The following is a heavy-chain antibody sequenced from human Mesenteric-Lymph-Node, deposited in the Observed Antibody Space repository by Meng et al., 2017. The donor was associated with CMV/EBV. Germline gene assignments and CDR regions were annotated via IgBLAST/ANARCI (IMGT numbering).Heavy chain of an antibody. CDR3: AKDPHEFWSGKNWFDS. V-gene: IGHV3-30*02. CDR2: IRYDGETK. CDR1: GFTFSSYG. Sequence: LTCAASGFTFSSYGMHWVRQAPGKGLEWVAFIRYDGETKYYADSVKGRFSIYRDISKNMLFLHMSSLRPEDTAVYHCAKDPHEFWSGKNWFDSWGQGTLVTVSS. D-gene: IGHD3-3*01. J-gene: IGHJ5*01.